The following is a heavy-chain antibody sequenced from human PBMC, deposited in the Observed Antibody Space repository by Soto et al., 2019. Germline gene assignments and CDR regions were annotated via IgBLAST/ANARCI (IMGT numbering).Heavy chain of an antibody. Sequence: ASVKVSCKASGYTFTSYGISWVRQAPGQGLEWMGWISAYNGNTNYAQKLQGRVTMTTDTSTSTAYMELRSLRSDDTAVYYCASMDLYYYGSGSYYRREYYFEYWGQGTLVTVSS. V-gene: IGHV1-18*01. CDR3: ASMDLYYYGSGSYYRREYYFEY. CDR2: ISAYNGNT. J-gene: IGHJ4*02. CDR1: GYTFTSYG. D-gene: IGHD3-10*01.